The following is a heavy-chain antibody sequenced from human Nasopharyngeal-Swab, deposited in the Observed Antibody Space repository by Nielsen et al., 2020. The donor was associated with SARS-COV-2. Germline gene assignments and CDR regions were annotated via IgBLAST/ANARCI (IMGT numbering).Heavy chain of an antibody. Sequence: WIRQPPGKGLEWLSYISGGSAYTKYDDSVKGRFTISRDNAKNTLFLQMNSLRVEDTAVYFCARDSATGIAGATGIDFWGQGILVTVSS. J-gene: IGHJ4*02. CDR2: ISGGSAYT. D-gene: IGHD1-26*01. V-gene: IGHV3-11*06. CDR3: ARDSATGIAGATGIDF.